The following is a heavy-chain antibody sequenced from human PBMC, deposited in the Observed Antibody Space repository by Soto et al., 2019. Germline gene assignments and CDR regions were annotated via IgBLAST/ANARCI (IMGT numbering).Heavy chain of an antibody. D-gene: IGHD5-18*01. Sequence: SVKVSCKASGGTFSSYAISWVRQAPGQGLEWMGGIIPIFGTANYAQKFQGRVTITADESTSTAYMELSSLRSEDTAVYYCAGKDVDTAMVSSDAFDIWGQGTMVTV. CDR3: AGKDVDTAMVSSDAFDI. CDR1: GGTFSSYA. V-gene: IGHV1-69*13. CDR2: IIPIFGTA. J-gene: IGHJ3*02.